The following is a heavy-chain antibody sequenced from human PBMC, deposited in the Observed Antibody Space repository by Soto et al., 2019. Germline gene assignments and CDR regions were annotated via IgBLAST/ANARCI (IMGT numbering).Heavy chain of an antibody. D-gene: IGHD3-22*01. J-gene: IGHJ2*01. CDR3: ARDTYYYDSSGYGYFDL. Sequence: GASVKVSCKASGYTLTSYGISWVRQAPGQGLEWMGWISAYNGNTNYAQKLQGRVTMTTDTSTSTAYMELRSLRSDDTAVYYCARDTYYYDSSGYGYFDLWGRGTLVTVSS. CDR2: ISAYNGNT. V-gene: IGHV1-18*01. CDR1: GYTLTSYG.